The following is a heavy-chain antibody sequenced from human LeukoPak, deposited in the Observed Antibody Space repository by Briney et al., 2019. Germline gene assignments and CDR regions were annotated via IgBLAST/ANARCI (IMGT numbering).Heavy chain of an antibody. CDR1: GFTFSSYW. CDR2: IKQDGSEK. CDR3: AKDISHLYGSGSSLDY. V-gene: IGHV3-7*03. Sequence: GGSLRLSCAASGFTFSSYWMSWVRQAPGKGLEWVANIKQDGSEKYYVDSVKGRFTISRDNAKNSLYLQMNSLRAEDTALYYCAKDISHLYGSGSSLDYWGQGTLVTVSS. J-gene: IGHJ4*02. D-gene: IGHD3-10*01.